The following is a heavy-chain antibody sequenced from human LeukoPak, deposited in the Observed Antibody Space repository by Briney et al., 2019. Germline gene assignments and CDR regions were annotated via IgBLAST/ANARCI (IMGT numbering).Heavy chain of an antibody. J-gene: IGHJ4*02. V-gene: IGHV1-18*01. D-gene: IGHD3-10*01. Sequence: ASVKVSCKASGYTFTSYGISWVRQAPGQGLEWMGWISAYNGNTNYAQKLQGRATMTTDTSTSTAYMELRSLRSDDTAVYYCARAPYYYGSGSYFYYWGQGTLVTVSS. CDR2: ISAYNGNT. CDR3: ARAPYYYGSGSYFYY. CDR1: GYTFTSYG.